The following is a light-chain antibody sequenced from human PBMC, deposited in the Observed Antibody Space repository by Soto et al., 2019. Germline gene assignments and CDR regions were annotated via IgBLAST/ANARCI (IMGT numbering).Light chain of an antibody. Sequence: QSVLTQPASVSGSPGQSITISCTGTSSDVGGYNYVSWYQQHPGKAPKLMIYEVSNRPSGVSNRFSGSKSGNTASLTISGLQAEDEAEYYCRSYTSSSTLDVVFGGGPKLTVL. CDR2: EVS. CDR1: SSDVGGYNY. V-gene: IGLV2-14*01. J-gene: IGLJ2*01. CDR3: RSYTSSSTLDVV.